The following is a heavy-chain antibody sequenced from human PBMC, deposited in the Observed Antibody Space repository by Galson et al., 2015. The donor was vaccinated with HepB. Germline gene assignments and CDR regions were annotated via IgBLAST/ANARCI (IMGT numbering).Heavy chain of an antibody. Sequence: SLRLSCAASGFTFGSYAMSWVRQAPGKGLEWVSTISGDGSGTYYTDSVKGRFTISRDNSKNTLYLQMNSLRAEDTAVYYCAKVTSERRSENYHLDAFDIWGRGTMVTVAS. V-gene: IGHV3-23*01. J-gene: IGHJ3*02. CDR1: GFTFGSYA. CDR3: AKVTSERRSENYHLDAFDI. CDR2: ISGDGSGT. D-gene: IGHD1-7*01.